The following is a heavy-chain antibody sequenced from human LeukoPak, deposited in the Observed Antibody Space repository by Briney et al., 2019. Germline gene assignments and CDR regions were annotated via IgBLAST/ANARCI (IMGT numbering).Heavy chain of an antibody. CDR1: GFTVSSNY. Sequence: PGGSLRLSCAASGFTVSSNYMSWVRQAPGKGLEWVSAISGSGGSTYYADSVKGRFTISRDNSKNTLYLQMNSLRAEDTAVYYCAKISGYSSGWPYFDYWGQGTLVTVSS. D-gene: IGHD6-19*01. V-gene: IGHV3-23*01. CDR3: AKISGYSSGWPYFDY. CDR2: ISGSGGST. J-gene: IGHJ4*02.